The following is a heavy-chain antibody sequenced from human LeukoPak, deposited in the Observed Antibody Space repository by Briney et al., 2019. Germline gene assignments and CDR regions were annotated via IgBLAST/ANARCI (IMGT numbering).Heavy chain of an antibody. Sequence: SVKVSCKASGGTFSRYAISWVRQAPGQGLEWMGGITPIFGTANYAQKFQGRVTITAGESTRTAYMELRSLKSEDTAVYYCARDAAIYDSGAYYYLWWGQGTLVTVSS. J-gene: IGHJ4*02. CDR3: ARDAAIYDSGAYYYLW. CDR1: GGTFSRYA. D-gene: IGHD3-22*01. CDR2: ITPIFGTA. V-gene: IGHV1-69*01.